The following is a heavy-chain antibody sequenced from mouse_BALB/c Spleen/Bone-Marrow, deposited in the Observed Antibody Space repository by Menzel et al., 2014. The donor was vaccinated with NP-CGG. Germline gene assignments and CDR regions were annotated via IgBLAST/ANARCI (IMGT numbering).Heavy chain of an antibody. CDR3: ASTYYGNPFAY. Sequence: EVKLVESGGGLVQPGGSLKLSCAPSGFTFSDYYMYWVRQTPEKRLEWVACISNGGGSTYYPDTVKGRFTISRDNAKNTLYLRMSRLKSEDTAMYYCASTYYGNPFAYWGQGTLVTVSA. CDR1: GFTFSDYY. CDR2: ISNGGGST. J-gene: IGHJ3*01. V-gene: IGHV5-12*01. D-gene: IGHD2-10*01.